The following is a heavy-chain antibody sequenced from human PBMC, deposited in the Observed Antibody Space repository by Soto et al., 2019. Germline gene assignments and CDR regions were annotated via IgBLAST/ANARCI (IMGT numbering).Heavy chain of an antibody. CDR1: GFTFSNYA. V-gene: IGHV3-23*01. D-gene: IGHD6-13*01. J-gene: IGHJ4*01. Sequence: GGSLRLSCAASGFTFSNYAMTWVRQAPGKGLEWVSSISDSGGSTYYADSVKGRFTISRDNSKNTLYMQMNSLRTEDTAIYYCAKCEGNSWYRSPRHFDYWGHGTLVTVSS. CDR2: ISDSGGST. CDR3: AKCEGNSWYRSPRHFDY.